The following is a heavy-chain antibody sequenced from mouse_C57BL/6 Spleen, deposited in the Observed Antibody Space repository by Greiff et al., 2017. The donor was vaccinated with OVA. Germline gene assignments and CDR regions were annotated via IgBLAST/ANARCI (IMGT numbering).Heavy chain of an antibody. Sequence: DVQLVESGGGLVQPGGSLSLSCAASGFTFTDYYMSWVSQPPGKALEWLGFIRNKANGYTTEYSASVKGRFTISRDNSQSILYLQMNALIAEDSATYYCARYFDDYDGWFAYWGQGTLVTVSA. D-gene: IGHD2-4*01. CDR3: ARYFDDYDGWFAY. J-gene: IGHJ3*01. V-gene: IGHV7-3*01. CDR2: IRNKANGYTT. CDR1: GFTFTDYY.